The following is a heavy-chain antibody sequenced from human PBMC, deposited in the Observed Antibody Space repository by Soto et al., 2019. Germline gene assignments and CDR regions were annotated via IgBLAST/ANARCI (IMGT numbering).Heavy chain of an antibody. CDR2: ISGSGGST. CDR3: AKDLQHSNYLSYFDY. J-gene: IGHJ4*02. D-gene: IGHD4-4*01. CDR1: GFTFSSYA. Sequence: PGGSLRLSCAASGFTFSSYAMSWVRQAPGKGLEWVSAISGSGGSTYYADSVKGRFTISRDNSKNTLYLQMNSLRAEDTAVYYCAKDLQHSNYLSYFDYWGQGTLVTVSS. V-gene: IGHV3-23*01.